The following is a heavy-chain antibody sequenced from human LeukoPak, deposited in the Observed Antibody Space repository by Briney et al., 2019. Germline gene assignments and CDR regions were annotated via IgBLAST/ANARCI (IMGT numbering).Heavy chain of an antibody. V-gene: IGHV3-7*01. J-gene: IGHJ6*04. D-gene: IGHD3-10*02. CDR2: IKHDGSEN. Sequence: AGGSLRLSCAASGFTFSNSWMTWVRQAPGKGLEWVANIKHDGSENYYVDSVKGRFTISRDNAKSSLYLQMNSLRAEDTAMCYCAELGITMVGGVWGKGTTVTISS. CDR3: AELGITMVGGV. CDR1: GFTFSNSW.